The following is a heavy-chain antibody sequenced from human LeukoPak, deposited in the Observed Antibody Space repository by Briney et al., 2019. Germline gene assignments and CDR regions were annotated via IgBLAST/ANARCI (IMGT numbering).Heavy chain of an antibody. D-gene: IGHD6-13*01. CDR2: IYTSGST. V-gene: IGHV4-39*07. CDR1: GGSISSSSYY. J-gene: IGHJ4*02. Sequence: SETLSLTCTVSGGSISSSSYYWGWIRQPPGKGLEWIGRIYTSGSTNYNPSLKSRVTMSVDTSKNQFSLKLSSVTAADTAVYYCARDRIAAAGYYFDYWGQGTLVTVSS. CDR3: ARDRIAAAGYYFDY.